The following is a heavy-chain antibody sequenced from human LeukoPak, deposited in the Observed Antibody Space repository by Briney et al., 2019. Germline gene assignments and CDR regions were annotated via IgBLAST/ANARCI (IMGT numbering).Heavy chain of an antibody. J-gene: IGHJ6*02. CDR1: GGSISSGDYY. Sequence: TSETLSLTCTVSGGSISSGDYYWSWIRQHPGKGLEWIGYIYYSGSTYYNPSFKSRVTISVVTSKTQFSLKLSSLTAADTAVYYCARGSLGDILTGYIMDVWGQGTTVTVSS. V-gene: IGHV4-31*03. CDR3: ARGSLGDILTGYIMDV. D-gene: IGHD3-9*01. CDR2: IYYSGST.